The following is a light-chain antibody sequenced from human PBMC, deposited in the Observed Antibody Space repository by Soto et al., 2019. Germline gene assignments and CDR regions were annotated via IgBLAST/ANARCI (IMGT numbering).Light chain of an antibody. CDR1: QSISSY. CDR3: QESYNTPWT. CDR2: AAS. J-gene: IGKJ1*01. V-gene: IGKV1-39*01. Sequence: DIQMTQSPSSLSASVGDRVTITCRASQSISSYLNWYQQKPGKAPKLLIYAASSLQSGVPSRFSGSGSGTAFTLTISSLQPEDFAPYYGQESYNTPWTFGQGTKVEIK.